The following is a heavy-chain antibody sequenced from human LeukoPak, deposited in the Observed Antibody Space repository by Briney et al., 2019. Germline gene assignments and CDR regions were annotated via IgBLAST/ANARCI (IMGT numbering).Heavy chain of an antibody. Sequence: GGSLRLSCAASGFTFSSYAMSWVRQAPGKGLEWVSAISGSGGSTYYADSVKGRFTISRDNSKNTLYLQMNSLRAEDTAVYYCAKDNSGYSSSWSCDYWGQGTLVTVSS. V-gene: IGHV3-23*01. CDR1: GFTFSSYA. J-gene: IGHJ4*02. D-gene: IGHD6-13*01. CDR3: AKDNSGYSSSWSCDY. CDR2: ISGSGGST.